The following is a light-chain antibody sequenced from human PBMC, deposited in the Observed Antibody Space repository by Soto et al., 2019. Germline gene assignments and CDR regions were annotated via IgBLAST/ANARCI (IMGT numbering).Light chain of an antibody. CDR2: AAS. CDR3: QQSYSTP. J-gene: IGKJ4*01. V-gene: IGKV1-39*01. CDR1: QSISSY. Sequence: DIQMTQSRSSLSASVGDRVTITCRASQSISSYLNWYQQKPGKAPKLLIYAASSLQSGVPSRFSGSGSGTDFTLTISSLQPEDFATYYCQQSYSTPFGGGTKVEIK.